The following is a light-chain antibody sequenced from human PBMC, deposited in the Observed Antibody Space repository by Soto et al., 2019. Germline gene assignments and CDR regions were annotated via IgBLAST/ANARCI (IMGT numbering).Light chain of an antibody. Sequence: DIQMTQSPSTLSASVGDSVTITCRASQGISDWLVWYQQKPGKAPKLLIYDASNLESGVPSRFSGSGSGTEFTLTISSLQPDDFATYYCQQYNSYSLYTFGQGTQLEIK. CDR1: QGISDW. CDR2: DAS. J-gene: IGKJ2*01. CDR3: QQYNSYSLYT. V-gene: IGKV1-5*01.